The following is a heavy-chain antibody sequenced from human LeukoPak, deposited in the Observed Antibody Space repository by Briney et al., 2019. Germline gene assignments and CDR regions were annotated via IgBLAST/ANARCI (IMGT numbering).Heavy chain of an antibody. CDR2: IDTKTGNP. D-gene: IGHD3-22*01. Sequence: ASVKVSCKASGYTFSSCAINWVRQAPGQGLEYMGWIDTKTGNPTYAQGFTGRFVFSLDTSVSAAYLQISSLKAEDTAVYYCAIHPSDSSGYFSYWGQGALVTVSS. J-gene: IGHJ4*02. CDR3: AIHPSDSSGYFSY. V-gene: IGHV7-4-1*02. CDR1: GYTFSSCA.